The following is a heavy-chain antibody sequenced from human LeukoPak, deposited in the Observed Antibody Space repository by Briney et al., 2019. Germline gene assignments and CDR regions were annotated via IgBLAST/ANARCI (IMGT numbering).Heavy chain of an antibody. D-gene: IGHD6-13*01. CDR1: GLTFSNYG. J-gene: IGHJ4*02. V-gene: IGHV3-23*01. Sequence: GGSLRLSCAASGLTFSNYGMAWVRQAPGKGLEWVSAISGSGESTYNADSVKGRFTISRDNSKNTLYLQMNRLRAEDTAVYYCAKDSRTTYDSSWLYYFDSWGQGTLVTVSS. CDR2: ISGSGEST. CDR3: AKDSRTTYDSSWLYYFDS.